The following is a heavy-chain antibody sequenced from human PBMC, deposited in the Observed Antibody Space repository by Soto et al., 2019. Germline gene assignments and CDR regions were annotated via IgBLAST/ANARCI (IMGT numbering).Heavy chain of an antibody. Sequence: GGSLRLSCAASGFTFSSYAMHWVRQAPGKGLEWVAVISYDGSDKYYADFVKGRFTISRDNSKNTLYLQMNSLRAEDTAVYYCARENAYVTIFGVVTYYYGMDVWGQGTTVTVSS. V-gene: IGHV3-30-3*01. D-gene: IGHD3-3*01. CDR1: GFTFSSYA. CDR2: ISYDGSDK. J-gene: IGHJ6*02. CDR3: ARENAYVTIFGVVTYYYGMDV.